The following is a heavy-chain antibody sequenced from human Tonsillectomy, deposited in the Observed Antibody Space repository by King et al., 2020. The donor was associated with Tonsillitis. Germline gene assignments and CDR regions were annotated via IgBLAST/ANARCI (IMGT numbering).Heavy chain of an antibody. J-gene: IGHJ2*01. CDR3: AGRVDYVDYRWYFEL. D-gene: IGHD4-17*01. CDR2: IYYSGST. Sequence: VQLQESGPGLVKPSETLSLTCTVSGGSISSYYWSWIRQPPGKGLEWSGYIYYSGSTNYNPSLKSRVTISVDTSKNQFSLKLSSVTAADTAVYYWAGRVDYVDYRWYFELWGRGTLVTVSS. CDR1: GGSISSYY. V-gene: IGHV4-59*08.